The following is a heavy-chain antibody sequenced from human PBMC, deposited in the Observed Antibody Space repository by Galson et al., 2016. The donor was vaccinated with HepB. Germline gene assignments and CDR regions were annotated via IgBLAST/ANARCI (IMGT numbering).Heavy chain of an antibody. V-gene: IGHV1-3*04. CDR2: INTGNGNT. D-gene: IGHD5-18*01. CDR1: GYTFNRYA. CDR3: AREGDTIMVSLNWLDP. J-gene: IGHJ5*02. Sequence: SVKVSCKASGYTFNRYAMHWVRQAPGQRLEWMGWINTGNGNTRYSQKFQGRVTITRDTSANTAYMELNSLRSEDTALYFCAREGDTIMVSLNWLDPWGQGTLVTVSS.